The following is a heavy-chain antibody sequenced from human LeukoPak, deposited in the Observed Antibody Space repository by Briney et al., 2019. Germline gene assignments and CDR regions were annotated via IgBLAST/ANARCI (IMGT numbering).Heavy chain of an antibody. Sequence: TSVKVSCKASGFTFTSSAMQWVRQARGQRLEWIGWIVVGSGNTNYAQKFQERVTITRDMSTSTAYMELSSLRSEDTAVYYCAANLKGYCTNGVCGFDYWDQGTLVTVSS. V-gene: IGHV1-58*02. D-gene: IGHD2-8*01. J-gene: IGHJ4*02. CDR1: GFTFTSSA. CDR3: AANLKGYCTNGVCGFDY. CDR2: IVVGSGNT.